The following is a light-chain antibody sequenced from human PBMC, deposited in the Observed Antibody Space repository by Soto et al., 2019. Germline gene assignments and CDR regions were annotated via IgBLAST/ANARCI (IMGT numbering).Light chain of an antibody. Sequence: DIVLTQSPVTLSASPGESATLSCRASQSVNSDLAWYQQKPGQAPTLLFYGAYIRAVGIPARFSGSGSGAEFTLNIRSLQTEDFALYFCQQYNDWPRTFGQGTKVEIK. J-gene: IGKJ1*01. V-gene: IGKV3-15*01. CDR2: GAY. CDR1: QSVNSD. CDR3: QQYNDWPRT.